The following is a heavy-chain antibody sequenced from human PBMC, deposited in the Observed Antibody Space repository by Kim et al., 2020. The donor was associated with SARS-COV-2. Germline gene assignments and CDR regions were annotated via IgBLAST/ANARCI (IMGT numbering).Heavy chain of an antibody. V-gene: IGHV1-46*01. CDR2: INPSGGST. Sequence: ASVKVSCKASGYTFTSYYMHWVRQAPGQGLEWMGIINPSGGSTSYAQKFQGRVTMTRDTSTSTVYMELSSLRSEDTAVYYCARYSYVKDYGDYNWFDPWGQGTLVTVSS. CDR1: GYTFTSYY. J-gene: IGHJ5*02. D-gene: IGHD4-17*01. CDR3: ARYSYVKDYGDYNWFDP.